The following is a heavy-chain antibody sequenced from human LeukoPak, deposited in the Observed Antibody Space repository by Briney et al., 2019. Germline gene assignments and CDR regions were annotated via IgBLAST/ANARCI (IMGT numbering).Heavy chain of an antibody. CDR1: EFSVGSNY. V-gene: IGHV3-66*01. Sequence: PGGSLRLSCAASEFSVGSNYMTWVRQAPGKGLEWVSLIYSGGSTYYADSVKGRFTISRDDSKNTLYLQMNSLKTEDTAVYYCTAYGDYAEEWYYYYMDVWGKGTTVTVSS. CDR3: TAYGDYAEEWYYYYMDV. D-gene: IGHD4-17*01. J-gene: IGHJ6*03. CDR2: IYSGGST.